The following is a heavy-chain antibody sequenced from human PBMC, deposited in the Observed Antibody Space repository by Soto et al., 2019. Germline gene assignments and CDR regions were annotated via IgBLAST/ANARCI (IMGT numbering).Heavy chain of an antibody. Sequence: ASVKVSCKASGYTFTSYGISWVRQAPGQGLEWMGWISAYNGNTNYAQKLQGRVTMTTDTSTSTAYKELRSLRSDDTAVYYCAREPTYDYIWGSYRYENWFDPWGQGTLVTVSS. V-gene: IGHV1-18*01. J-gene: IGHJ5*02. CDR3: AREPTYDYIWGSYRYENWFDP. CDR2: ISAYNGNT. D-gene: IGHD3-16*02. CDR1: GYTFTSYG.